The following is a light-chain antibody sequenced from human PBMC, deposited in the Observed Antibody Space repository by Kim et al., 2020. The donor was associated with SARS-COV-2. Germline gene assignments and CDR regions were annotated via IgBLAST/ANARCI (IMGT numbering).Light chain of an antibody. CDR2: AAS. CDR1: QGISSS. Sequence: IQLTQSPSSLSASVGDRVTITCRASQGISSSLAWYQQKPGKAPKLLIYAASTLQSGVPSRFSGSGSGTDFTLTIDSLQPEDSATYYCQQLNSIPNTFGQGTRLEIK. J-gene: IGKJ5*01. CDR3: QQLNSIPNT. V-gene: IGKV1-9*01.